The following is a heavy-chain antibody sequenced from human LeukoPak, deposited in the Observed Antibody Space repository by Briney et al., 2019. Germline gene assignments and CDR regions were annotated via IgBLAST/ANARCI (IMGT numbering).Heavy chain of an antibody. Sequence: GGSLRLSCAASGFTFSSYAMSWVRQAPGKGLEWVSSISSSSSYIYYADSVKGRFTISRDNAKNSLYLQMNSLRAEDTAVYYCARDRVGATRAHDYWGQGTLVTVSS. CDR2: ISSSSSYI. J-gene: IGHJ4*02. V-gene: IGHV3-21*01. CDR3: ARDRVGATRAHDY. D-gene: IGHD1-26*01. CDR1: GFTFSSYA.